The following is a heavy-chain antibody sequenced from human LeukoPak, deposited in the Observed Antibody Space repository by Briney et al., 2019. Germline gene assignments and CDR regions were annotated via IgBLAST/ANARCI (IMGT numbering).Heavy chain of an antibody. CDR1: GYTFTGYY. CDR3: ARSVGALDYYYYYMDV. Sequence: ASVKVSCKASGYTFTGYYMHWVGQAPGQGLEWMGWINPNSGGTNYAQKFQGRVTMTRDTSISTAYMELSRLRSDDTAVYYCARSVGALDYYYYYMDVWGKGTTVTVSS. D-gene: IGHD1-26*01. CDR2: INPNSGGT. V-gene: IGHV1-2*02. J-gene: IGHJ6*03.